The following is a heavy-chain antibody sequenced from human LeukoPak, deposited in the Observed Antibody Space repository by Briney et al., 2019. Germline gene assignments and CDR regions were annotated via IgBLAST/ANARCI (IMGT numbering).Heavy chain of an antibody. CDR2: FYFTSST. Sequence: SETLSLTCTVSGGSVTSDDHSWTWLRQSPGKGLEWIGHFYFTSSTYYNPSLKSRVTISVDTSKNQFSLNLTSVTAADAAVYYCARDLGYGGFDWAPWGQGTLVTVSS. CDR3: ARDLGYGGFDWAP. V-gene: IGHV4-30-2*06. D-gene: IGHD5-12*01. J-gene: IGHJ5*02. CDR1: GGSVTSDDHS.